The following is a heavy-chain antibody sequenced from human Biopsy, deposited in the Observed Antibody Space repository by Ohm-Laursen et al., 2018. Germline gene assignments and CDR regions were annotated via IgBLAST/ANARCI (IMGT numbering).Heavy chain of an antibody. V-gene: IGHV4-59*07. Sequence: SDTLSLTCTVSGGSFSTYYWTWIRQPPGKGLEWIAYIDYRGSTNYNPSLKSRVSISIDTSKNQLSLKLNSVTAADTAVYYCARVTPAFYDSTFDSFNIWGPGTMVTVSS. D-gene: IGHD3-22*01. CDR2: IDYRGST. CDR3: ARVTPAFYDSTFDSFNI. J-gene: IGHJ3*02. CDR1: GGSFSTYY.